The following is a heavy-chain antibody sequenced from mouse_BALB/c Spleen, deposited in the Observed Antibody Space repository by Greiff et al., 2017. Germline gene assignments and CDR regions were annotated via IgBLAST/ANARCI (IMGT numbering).Heavy chain of an antibody. D-gene: IGHD2-3*01. CDR2: ISYSGST. J-gene: IGHJ4*01. Sequence: EVQRVESGPGLVKPSQSLSLTCTVTGYSITSDYAWNWIRQFPGNKLEWMGYISYSGSTSYNPSLKSRISITRDTSKNQFFLQLNSVTTEDTATYYCARNGGYYYYYAMDYWGQGTSVTVSS. CDR1: GYSITSDYA. CDR3: ARNGGYYYYYAMDY. V-gene: IGHV3-2*02.